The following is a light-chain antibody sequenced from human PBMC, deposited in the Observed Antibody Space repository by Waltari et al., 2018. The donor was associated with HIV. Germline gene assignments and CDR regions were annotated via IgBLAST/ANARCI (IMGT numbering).Light chain of an antibody. Sequence: QSVLTQPPSASGAPGQRVTISCSGSSSNIGSHFVYWYQQLPGTAPKLLIYRNNQRPSGVPDRFSGSQSGTSASLAISGLRSEDEADYYCAAWTDSRYVVFGGGTKLTVL. CDR1: SSNIGSHF. J-gene: IGLJ2*01. V-gene: IGLV1-47*01. CDR2: RNN. CDR3: AAWTDSRYVV.